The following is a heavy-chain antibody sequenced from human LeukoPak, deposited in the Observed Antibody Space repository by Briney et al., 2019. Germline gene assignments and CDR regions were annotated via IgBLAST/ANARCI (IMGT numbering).Heavy chain of an antibody. CDR3: ARVLPDGFFPLEY. D-gene: IGHD5-24*01. V-gene: IGHV1-2*02. CDR1: GYTFTGYY. CDR2: INPNSGGT. J-gene: IGHJ4*02. Sequence: ASVKVSCKASGYTFTGYYIHWVRQAPGQGLEWMGWINPNSGGTDDAQKFQGRVTMTRDTSINTAYMELSILKSDDSAVYYCARVLPDGFFPLEYWGQGTLVTVSS.